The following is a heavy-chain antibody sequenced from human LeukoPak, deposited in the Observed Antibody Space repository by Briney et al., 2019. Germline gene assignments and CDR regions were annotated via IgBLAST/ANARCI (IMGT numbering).Heavy chain of an antibody. CDR2: ISNNVGRT. V-gene: IGHV3-64*01. CDR1: GFPFSAYG. D-gene: IGHD2-15*01. J-gene: IGHJ4*02. CDR3: VTAIENYFDN. Sequence: GGSLRLSCVASGFPFSAYGMHWVRQAPGKGLEYVSGISNNVGRTTYGNSVRGRSTISRDNSKNTLFLQMGSLRVEDMAAYYCVTAIENYFDNWGQGTLVTVSS.